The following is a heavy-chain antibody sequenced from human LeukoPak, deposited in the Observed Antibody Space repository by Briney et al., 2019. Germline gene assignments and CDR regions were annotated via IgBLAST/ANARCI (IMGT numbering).Heavy chain of an antibody. V-gene: IGHV4-39*01. CDR1: GDSINDINYY. Sequence: PSETLSLTCIVSGDSINDINYYWGWIRQPPGKGLEWIGSIYYSGSTYYNPSPKSRVAIAVDTSKNQFSLKLSSVTAADTAVYYCARVRFSSSGWFWGQGTLVTVSS. J-gene: IGHJ4*02. D-gene: IGHD6-19*01. CDR3: ARVRFSSSGWF. CDR2: IYYSGST.